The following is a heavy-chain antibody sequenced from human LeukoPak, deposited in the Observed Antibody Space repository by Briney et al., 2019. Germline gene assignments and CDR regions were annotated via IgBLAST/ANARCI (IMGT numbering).Heavy chain of an antibody. Sequence: PGRSLRLSCAVSGFTFSSYLMHWVRQPPGKGLEWVAVISYDGSDKYYADSVKGRFTISRDNSKNTLYLQMNSLRGEDTAVYYCARAAPPLTYYYYYRDVWGKGTTVTVSS. J-gene: IGHJ6*03. CDR1: GFTFSSYL. CDR3: ARAAPPLTYYYYYRDV. CDR2: ISYDGSDK. D-gene: IGHD4/OR15-4a*01. V-gene: IGHV3-30*04.